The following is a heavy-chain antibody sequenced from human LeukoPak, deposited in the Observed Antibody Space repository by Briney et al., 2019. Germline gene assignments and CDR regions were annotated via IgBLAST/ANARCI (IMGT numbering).Heavy chain of an antibody. Sequence: GESLKISCKGSGYSFTSYWIGWVRQMPGKGLEWMGIIYPGDSDTRYSPSFQGQVTISADKSISTAYLQWSSLKASDTAMYYCARLYYDFWSGYYLHANFDYWGQGTLVTVSS. J-gene: IGHJ4*02. CDR3: ARLYYDFWSGYYLHANFDY. CDR1: GYSFTSYW. D-gene: IGHD3-3*01. CDR2: IYPGDSDT. V-gene: IGHV5-51*01.